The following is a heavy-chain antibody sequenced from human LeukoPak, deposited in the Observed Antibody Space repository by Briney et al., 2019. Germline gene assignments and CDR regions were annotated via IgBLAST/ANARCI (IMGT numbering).Heavy chain of an antibody. CDR1: GGSVSSTNY. Sequence: SETLSLTCTVSGGSVSSTNYWGWIRQPPGKGLEWIAGIYHSGTTYYNPSLKRRVIISVDTSKNHFSLRLSSVIAADTAVYYCASFRAFAEPPSSWGPGTLVTVSA. V-gene: IGHV4-39*02. J-gene: IGHJ5*02. D-gene: IGHD1-26*01. CDR3: ASFRAFAEPPSS. CDR2: IYHSGTT.